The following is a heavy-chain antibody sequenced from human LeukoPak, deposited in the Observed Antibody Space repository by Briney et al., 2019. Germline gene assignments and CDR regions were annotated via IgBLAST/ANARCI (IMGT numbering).Heavy chain of an antibody. CDR3: AREGVAAAGPGGVVKNWFDP. V-gene: IGHV4-34*01. CDR1: GGSFSGYY. D-gene: IGHD6-13*01. CDR2: INHSGST. J-gene: IGHJ5*02. Sequence: SETLSLTCAVYGGSFSGYYWSWIRQPPGKGLEWIGEINHSGSTNYNPSHKSRVTISVDTSKNQFSLKRSSVTAADAVEYYGAREGVAAAGPGGVVKNWFDPWGQATLVTVSS.